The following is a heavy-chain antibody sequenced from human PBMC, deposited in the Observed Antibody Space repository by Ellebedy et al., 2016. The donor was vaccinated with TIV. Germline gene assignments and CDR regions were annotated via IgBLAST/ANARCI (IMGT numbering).Heavy chain of an antibody. CDR1: GYTFTSYG. J-gene: IGHJ5*02. D-gene: IGHD3-22*01. CDR3: ARAIAPSYYDSSGYYLNWFDP. Sequence: ASVKVSCXASGYTFTSYGISWVRQAPGQGLEWMGWISAYNGNTNYAQKLQGRVTMTTDTSTSTAYMELRSLRSDDTAVYYCARAIAPSYYDSSGYYLNWFDPWGQGTLVTVSS. V-gene: IGHV1-18*01. CDR2: ISAYNGNT.